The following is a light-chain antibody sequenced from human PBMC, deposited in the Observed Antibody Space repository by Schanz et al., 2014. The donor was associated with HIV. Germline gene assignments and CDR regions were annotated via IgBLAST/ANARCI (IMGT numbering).Light chain of an antibody. Sequence: EIVLTQSPGSLSLSPGGRATLSCGASQRLSSSYLAWYQQKRDQPPRLVIYATSTRAAGIPDRFSGTGSGTEFTLTISSLQSEDFAVYYCQQFGISPPWTFGQGTKVEI. CDR1: QRLSSSY. CDR3: QQFGISPPWT. J-gene: IGKJ1*01. CDR2: ATS. V-gene: IGKV3-20*01.